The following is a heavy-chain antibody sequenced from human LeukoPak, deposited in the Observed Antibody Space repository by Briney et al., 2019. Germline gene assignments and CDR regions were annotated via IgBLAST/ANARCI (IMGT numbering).Heavy chain of an antibody. CDR2: ISGSGDST. CDR1: GFTFSNYA. J-gene: IGHJ4*02. Sequence: GGSLRLSCAASGFTFSNYAMSWVRQAPGKGLEWVSAISGSGDSTYYADSVKGRFAISRDNSKNKLYLQVSSLRAEDTAVYYCATPTRGVSGPDYWGQGTLVTVSS. D-gene: IGHD1-26*01. V-gene: IGHV3-23*01. CDR3: ATPTRGVSGPDY.